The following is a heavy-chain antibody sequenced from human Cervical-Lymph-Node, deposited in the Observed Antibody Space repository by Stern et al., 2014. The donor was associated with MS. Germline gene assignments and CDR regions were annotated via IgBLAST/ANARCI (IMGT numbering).Heavy chain of an antibody. CDR2: ISAYNGNT. Sequence: VHLVESGAEVKKPGASVKVSCKASGYTFTIYGISWVRPAPVQGLDRMGWISAYNGNTNYAQKLEGRVTMTTDTSTSTAYMELRSLRSDDTAVYYCARGLLGSENAFDIWGQGTMVTVSS. CDR1: GYTFTIYG. CDR3: ARGLLGSENAFDI. D-gene: IGHD2-15*01. V-gene: IGHV1-18*01. J-gene: IGHJ3*02.